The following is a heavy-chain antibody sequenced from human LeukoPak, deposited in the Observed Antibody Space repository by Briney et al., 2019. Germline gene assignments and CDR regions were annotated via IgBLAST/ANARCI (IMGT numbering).Heavy chain of an antibody. CDR3: AKAPVTSCRGAFCYPFDY. Sequence: GGSLRLSCAASGFTFSDYYMSWIRQAPGKGLEWVSYISSSGSTIYYADSVKGRFTISRDNAKNSLYLQMNSLRAEDAAVYYCAKAPVTSCRGAFCYPFDYWGQGTLVTVSS. CDR2: ISSSGSTI. CDR1: GFTFSDYY. D-gene: IGHD2-15*01. V-gene: IGHV3-11*01. J-gene: IGHJ4*02.